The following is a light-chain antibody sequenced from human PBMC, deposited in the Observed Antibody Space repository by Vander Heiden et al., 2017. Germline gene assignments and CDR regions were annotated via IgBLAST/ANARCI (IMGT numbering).Light chain of an antibody. CDR2: DDG. CDR1: NIGSKS. J-gene: IGLJ2*01. Sequence: SYVLTQAPSVSVAPGQTARIPCGGSNIGSKSVHWYHQKPGQAPVLVVYDDGDRHSGSPERLSASNSGNTAILTISRVEAGEEADYYCQVWESRGDNHVVFGGGTKLTVL. CDR3: QVWESRGDNHVV. V-gene: IGLV3-21*02.